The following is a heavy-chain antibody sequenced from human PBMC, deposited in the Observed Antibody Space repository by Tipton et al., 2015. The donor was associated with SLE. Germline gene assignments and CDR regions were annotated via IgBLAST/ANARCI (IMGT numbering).Heavy chain of an antibody. J-gene: IGHJ5*02. Sequence: QLVQSGPEVKRPGASVKVSCRASGYTFTSYDINWVRQAPGQGLEWMGWLNPYSGNAGSAQKFQGRVTMTRNTSISTAYMELSSLTSEDTATYYCARGTYSRRVRGNWYDPWGQGTLVTVS. CDR1: GYTFTSYD. V-gene: IGHV1-8*01. CDR2: LNPYSGNA. CDR3: ARGTYSRRVRGNWYDP. D-gene: IGHD2-21*01.